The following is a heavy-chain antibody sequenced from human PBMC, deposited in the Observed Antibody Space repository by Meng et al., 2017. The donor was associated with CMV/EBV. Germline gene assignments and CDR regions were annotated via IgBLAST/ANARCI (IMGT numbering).Heavy chain of an antibody. Sequence: LKISCAASGFTVSSNYMSWVRQAPGKGLEWVSVIYSGGSTYYADSVKGRFTISRDNSKNTLYLQMNSLRAEDTAVYYCARESRDYYDSSGYRFDDYWGQGTLVTVSS. CDR2: IYSGGST. V-gene: IGHV3-66*02. CDR3: ARESRDYYDSSGYRFDDY. J-gene: IGHJ4*02. CDR1: GFTVSSNY. D-gene: IGHD3-22*01.